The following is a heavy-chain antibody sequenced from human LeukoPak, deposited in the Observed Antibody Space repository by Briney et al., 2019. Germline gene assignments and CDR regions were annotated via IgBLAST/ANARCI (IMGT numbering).Heavy chain of an antibody. V-gene: IGHV3-7*01. CDR3: TSWGDTTAEYFQR. CDR1: GFTFSSYG. Sequence: PGRSLRLSCAASGFTFSSYGMNWVRQAPGKGLEWAAHINPDGRDTYYVDSVKGRFTISRDNAQNSMYLQMNSLRVEDTAVYYCTSWGDTTAEYFQRWGQGTLVTVSS. CDR2: INPDGRDT. D-gene: IGHD2-21*02. J-gene: IGHJ1*01.